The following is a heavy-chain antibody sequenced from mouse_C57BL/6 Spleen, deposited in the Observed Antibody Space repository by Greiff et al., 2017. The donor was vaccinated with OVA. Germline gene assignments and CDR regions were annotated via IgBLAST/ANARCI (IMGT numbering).Heavy chain of an antibody. Sequence: VQLQQSGAELVRPGASVTLSCKASGYTFTDYEMHWVKQTPVHGLEWIGAIDPETGGTAYNQKFKGKAILTADESSSTAYMELRSLTSEDSAVYYCTREGRGSSLFAYWGQGTLVTVSA. V-gene: IGHV1-15*01. CDR2: IDPETGGT. D-gene: IGHD1-1*01. CDR3: TREGRGSSLFAY. CDR1: GYTFTDYE. J-gene: IGHJ3*01.